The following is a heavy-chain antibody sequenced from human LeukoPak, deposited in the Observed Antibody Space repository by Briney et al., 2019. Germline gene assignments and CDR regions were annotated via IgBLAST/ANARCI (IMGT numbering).Heavy chain of an antibody. CDR1: GYTFTSYG. D-gene: IGHD5-18*01. CDR2: ISAYNGNT. V-gene: IGHV1-18*01. J-gene: IGHJ6*02. CDR3: ARDLGGGYSYGWGNYYGMDV. Sequence: ASVKVSCKASGYTFTSYGISWVRQAPGQGLEWMGWISAYNGNTNYAQKLQGRVTMTTDTSTSTAYMELRSLRSDDTAVYYCARDLGGGYSYGWGNYYGMDVWGQGTTVTVPS.